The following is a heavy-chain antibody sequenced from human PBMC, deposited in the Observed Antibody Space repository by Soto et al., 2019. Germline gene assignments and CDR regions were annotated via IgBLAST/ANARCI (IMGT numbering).Heavy chain of an antibody. CDR1: GGSFSGYY. CDR2: INHSGST. V-gene: IGHV4-34*01. J-gene: IGHJ4*02. D-gene: IGHD6-13*01. Sequence: QVQLQQWGAGLLKPSETLSLTCAVYGGSFSGYYWCWIRQPPGKGLEWIGEINHSGSTNDIPSLKSRVTISEDTSKNQFSLKLSSVTAADTAVYYCARLYGSRGPFDYWGQGTPVTVSS. CDR3: ARLYGSRGPFDY.